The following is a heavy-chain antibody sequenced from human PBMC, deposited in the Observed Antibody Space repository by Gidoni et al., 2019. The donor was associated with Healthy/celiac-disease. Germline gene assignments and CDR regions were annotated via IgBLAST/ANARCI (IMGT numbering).Heavy chain of an antibody. Sequence: QVQLVESGGGVVQPGRSLRPSCAASGFTFSSYGMHWVRQAPGKGLEWVAVISYDGSNKYYADSVKGRFTISRDNSKNTLYLQMNSLRAEDTAVYYCAKDRLYSSGWYYFDYWGQGTLVTVSS. CDR2: ISYDGSNK. V-gene: IGHV3-30*18. CDR1: GFTFSSYG. D-gene: IGHD6-19*01. CDR3: AKDRLYSSGWYYFDY. J-gene: IGHJ4*02.